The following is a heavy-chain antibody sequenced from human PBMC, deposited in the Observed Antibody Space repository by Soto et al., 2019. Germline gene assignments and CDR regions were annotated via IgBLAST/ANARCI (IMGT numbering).Heavy chain of an antibody. CDR3: ARFLGGTLRYYGMDV. CDR2: IYSGGST. J-gene: IGHJ6*02. V-gene: IGHV3-53*01. D-gene: IGHD2-15*01. Sequence: PGGSLRLSCAASGFTVSSNYMSWVRQAPGKGLEWVSVIYSGGSTYYADSVKGRFTISRDSSKNTLYLQMNSLRAEDTAVYYCARFLGGTLRYYGMDVWGQGTTVTVSS. CDR1: GFTVSSNY.